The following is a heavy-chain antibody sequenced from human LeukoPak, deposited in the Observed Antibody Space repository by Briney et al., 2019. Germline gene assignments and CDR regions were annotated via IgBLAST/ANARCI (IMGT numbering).Heavy chain of an antibody. CDR1: GYTFTGYY. CDR2: INPYTGGT. CDR3: ARPYCSGRSRHDYFDY. D-gene: IGHD2-15*01. Sequence: GASVKVSCKASGYTFTGYYLHWVRQAPGQGLEWMGWINPYTGGTNYAQNFQGRVTMTRDTSINTAYMQLSRLSSDDTAVYYCARPYCSGRSRHDYFDYWGQGTLVTVSS. J-gene: IGHJ4*02. V-gene: IGHV1-2*02.